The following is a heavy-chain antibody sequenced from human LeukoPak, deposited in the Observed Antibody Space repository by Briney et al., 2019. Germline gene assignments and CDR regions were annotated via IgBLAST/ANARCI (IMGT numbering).Heavy chain of an antibody. V-gene: IGHV3-74*01. CDR2: ITSDASST. Sequence: PGGSLRLSCAASGFTFSNYWMHWVRRAPGKGLVSVSRITSDASSTIYADSVKGRFTISRDNAKNTLYLRMNSLRAEDTAVYYCAREFEGQEAGAYGSGSYDVFDIWGQGTMVTVSS. J-gene: IGHJ3*02. CDR1: GFTFSNYW. D-gene: IGHD3-10*01. CDR3: AREFEGQEAGAYGSGSYDVFDI.